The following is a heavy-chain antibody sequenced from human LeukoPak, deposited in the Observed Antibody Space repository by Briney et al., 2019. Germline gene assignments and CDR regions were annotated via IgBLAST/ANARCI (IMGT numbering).Heavy chain of an antibody. CDR2: IRYVGGET. CDR3: ARGDSYDY. J-gene: IGHJ4*02. Sequence: GGSLRLSCSASGFTFSNFGMHWVRQAPGKGLEWVAFIRYVGGETYYADSVKGRFTISRDNSENTLYLQMNSLRPEDTAVYYCARGDSYDYWGQGTLVTVSS. D-gene: IGHD2-21*01. CDR1: GFTFSNFG. V-gene: IGHV3-30*02.